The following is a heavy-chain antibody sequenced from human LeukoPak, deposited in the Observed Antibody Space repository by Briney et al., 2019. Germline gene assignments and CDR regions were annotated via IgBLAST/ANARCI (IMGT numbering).Heavy chain of an antibody. CDR3: AKDPSYFCSSTSCYFDY. V-gene: IGHV3-23*01. CDR1: GFTFSNYA. J-gene: IGHJ4*02. Sequence: GGSLRLPCAASGFTFSNYAMSWVRQAPGKGLEWVSAISGSGGTTYYADSVKGRFTISRDNSKNTLYLQMNSLRAEDTAVYYCAKDPSYFCSSTSCYFDYWGQGTLVTVSS. D-gene: IGHD2-2*01. CDR2: ISGSGGTT.